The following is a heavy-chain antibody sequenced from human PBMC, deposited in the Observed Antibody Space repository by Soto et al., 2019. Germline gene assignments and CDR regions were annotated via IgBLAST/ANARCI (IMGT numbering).Heavy chain of an antibody. V-gene: IGHV4-59*08. D-gene: IGHD2-2*02. J-gene: IGHJ4*02. CDR1: GGSISSYY. CDR2: ISYSGST. Sequence: PSETLSLTCTVSGGSISSYYWSWIRQPPGRGLEWIGYISYSGSTNYNPSLKSRVTISVDTSKNQFSLKLSSVTAADTAVYYCATIPATTILTDYWGQGTLVTVSS. CDR3: ATIPATTILTDY.